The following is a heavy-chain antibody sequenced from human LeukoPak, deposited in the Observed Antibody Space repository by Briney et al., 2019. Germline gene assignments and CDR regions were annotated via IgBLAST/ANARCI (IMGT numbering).Heavy chain of an antibody. CDR3: AKDSSPQLVRSKPLDY. CDR2: IRYDGSNK. V-gene: IGHV3-30*02. CDR1: GFTFSHYG. Sequence: GGSLRLSCAASGFTFSHYGMHWVRQAPGKGLEWVAFIRYDGSNKYYADSVKGRFTISRDNSKNTLYLQMNSLRAEDTAVYYCAKDSSPQLVRSKPLDYWGQGTLVTVSS. D-gene: IGHD6-13*01. J-gene: IGHJ4*02.